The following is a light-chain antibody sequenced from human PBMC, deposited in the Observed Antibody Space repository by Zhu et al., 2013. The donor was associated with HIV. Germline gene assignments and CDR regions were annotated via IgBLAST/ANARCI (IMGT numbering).Light chain of an antibody. CDR1: QSVGNY. Sequence: EIVLTQSPGTLSLSPGDRATLSCRTSQSVGNYLSWYQQKPGQAPRLLIYGASTRATGIPDRFSGSGSGTEFTLTISSLQSEDFAVYYCQQYATSSLTFGGGTKVEI. CDR2: GAS. V-gene: IGKV3D-15*01. J-gene: IGKJ4*01. CDR3: QQYATSSLT.